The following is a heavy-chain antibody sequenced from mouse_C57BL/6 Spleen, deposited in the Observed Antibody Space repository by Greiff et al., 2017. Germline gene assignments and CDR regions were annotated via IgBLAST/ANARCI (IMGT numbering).Heavy chain of an antibody. CDR3: GRGDDGYYHYYAMDY. CDR1: GFTFTNYY. Sequence: VQLQQSGADLVRPGSSLKMSCTASGFTFTNYYMCWVHQTPGHSLEWIGDIYTGGGCTNYTEKFKGQATLTADKSSSTAYMQFSSLTSEDSAIYYCGRGDDGYYHYYAMDYWGQGTSVTVSS. V-gene: IGHV1-63*01. CDR2: IYTGGGCT. D-gene: IGHD2-3*01. J-gene: IGHJ4*01.